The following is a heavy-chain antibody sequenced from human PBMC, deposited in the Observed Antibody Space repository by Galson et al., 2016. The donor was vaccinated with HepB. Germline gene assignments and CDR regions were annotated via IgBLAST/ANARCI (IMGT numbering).Heavy chain of an antibody. V-gene: IGHV1-69*13. CDR3: ARGMRTVVPSTSDALDI. J-gene: IGHJ3*02. CDR2: TMPIVGAT. Sequence: SVKVSCKASGGTFNNYVFSWVRQAPGQGLEWMGGTMPIVGATNYAQKFHGRVTISADVSTNTTYMELRSLRSGDTAVYYCARGMRTVVPSTSDALDIWGHGTLVTVSS. D-gene: IGHD2-2*01. CDR1: GGTFNNYV.